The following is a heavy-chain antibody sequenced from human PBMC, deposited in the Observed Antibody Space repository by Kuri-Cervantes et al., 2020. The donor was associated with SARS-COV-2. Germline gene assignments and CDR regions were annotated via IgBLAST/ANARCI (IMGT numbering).Heavy chain of an antibody. CDR2: IYYSGST. J-gene: IGHJ3*02. Sequence: GSLRLSCAVYGGSFSGYYWSWIRQPPGKGLEWIGYIYYSGSTNYNPSLKSRVTISVDTSKNQFSLKLSSVTAADTAVYYCARDRRIAAAGPDAFDIWGQGTMVTVSS. CDR1: GGSFSGYY. D-gene: IGHD6-13*01. V-gene: IGHV4-59*01. CDR3: ARDRRIAAAGPDAFDI.